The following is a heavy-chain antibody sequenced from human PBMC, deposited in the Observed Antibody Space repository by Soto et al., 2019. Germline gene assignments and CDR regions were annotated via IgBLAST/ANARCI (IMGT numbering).Heavy chain of an antibody. CDR1: GFTFSRHA. CDR2: LSDSGGSI. Sequence: EVQLLESGGGLVQPGGSLRLSCTASGFTFSRHAMTWVRQAPGKGLEWVSGLSDSGGSIYYADCVKGRFTISRDNSMNTRYRQMNTLGAEETAIGCGAKVSSSWYAGFFDLWGQGTLVTVSS. V-gene: IGHV3-23*01. CDR3: AKVSSSWYAGFFDL. J-gene: IGHJ4*02. D-gene: IGHD6-13*01.